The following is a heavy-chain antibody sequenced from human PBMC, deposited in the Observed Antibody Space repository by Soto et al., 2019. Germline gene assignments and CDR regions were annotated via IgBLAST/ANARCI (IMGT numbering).Heavy chain of an antibody. J-gene: IGHJ4*02. D-gene: IGHD4-4*01. V-gene: IGHV3-21*01. CDR2: ISSSSTYI. CDR3: ARGRDGYSSFYFDY. Sequence: PGGSLRFSCAASGFTFSSYSMNWVRQAPGKGLEWVSSISSSSTYIYYADSVKGRFTISRDDAKNSLYLQMNSLRAEDTAVYYCARGRDGYSSFYFDYWGQGILVTVSS. CDR1: GFTFSSYS.